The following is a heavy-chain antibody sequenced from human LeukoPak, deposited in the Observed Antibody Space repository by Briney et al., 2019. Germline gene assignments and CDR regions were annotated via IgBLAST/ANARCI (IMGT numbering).Heavy chain of an antibody. CDR3: AKAPYYYDSSGYYSFFDY. D-gene: IGHD3-22*01. Sequence: GGSLRLSCAASGFTFSSYAMSWVRQAPGKGLEWVSAISGSGGSTYYADSVKGRFTISRDNSKNTLYLQMNSLRAEDTAVYYCAKAPYYYDSSGYYSFFDYWAREPWSPSPQ. CDR1: GFTFSSYA. J-gene: IGHJ4*02. CDR2: ISGSGGST. V-gene: IGHV3-23*01.